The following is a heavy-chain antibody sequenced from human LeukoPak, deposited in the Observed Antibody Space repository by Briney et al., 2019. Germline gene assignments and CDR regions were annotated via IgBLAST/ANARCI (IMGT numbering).Heavy chain of an antibody. J-gene: IGHJ4*02. D-gene: IGHD3-22*01. Sequence: GGSLRLSCAASGFTFSSYAMSWVRQAPGKGLEWVSAISGSGGSTHYADSVKGRFTISRDNSKNTLYLQMNSLRAEDTAVYYCAKDLNPNSYYYDSSDYDYWGQGTLVTVSS. V-gene: IGHV3-23*01. CDR2: ISGSGGST. CDR3: AKDLNPNSYYYDSSDYDY. CDR1: GFTFSSYA.